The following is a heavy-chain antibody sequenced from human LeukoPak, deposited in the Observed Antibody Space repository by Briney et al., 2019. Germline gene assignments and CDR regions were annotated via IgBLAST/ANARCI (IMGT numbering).Heavy chain of an antibody. CDR3: ARSTSCCSRWFNP. Sequence: PGGSLRLSCAASGFTFSSYAMHWVRQAPGKGLEWVAVISYDGSNKYYADSVKGRFTISRDNSKNTLYLQMNSLRAEDTAVYYCARSTSCCSRWFNPWGQGTLVTVSS. J-gene: IGHJ5*02. CDR1: GFTFSSYA. V-gene: IGHV3-30-3*01. D-gene: IGHD2-2*01. CDR2: ISYDGSNK.